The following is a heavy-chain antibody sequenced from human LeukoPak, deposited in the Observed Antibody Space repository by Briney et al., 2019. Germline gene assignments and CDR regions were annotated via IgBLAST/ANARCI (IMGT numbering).Heavy chain of an antibody. Sequence: PGGSLRLSCAASGFTFSSFYMTWVRQAPGKGLEWVATIKQDGSDKHYVDSVKGRFIISRDNAKNSLYLQMNSLRAEDTALYYCAKDDYWGQGTLVTVSS. J-gene: IGHJ4*02. CDR3: AKDDY. CDR2: IKQDGSDK. CDR1: GFTFSSFY. V-gene: IGHV3-7*03.